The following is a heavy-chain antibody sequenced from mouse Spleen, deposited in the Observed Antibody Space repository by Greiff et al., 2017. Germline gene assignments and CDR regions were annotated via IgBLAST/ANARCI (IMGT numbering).Heavy chain of an antibody. CDR2: INPNYGTT. J-gene: IGHJ2*01. D-gene: IGHD4-1*01. Sequence: VQLKESGPELVKPGASVKISCKASGYSFTDYNMNWVKQSNGKSLEWIGVINPNYGTTSYNQKFKGKATLTVDQSSSTAYMQLNSLTSEDSAVYYCAREEENWDVGDFDYWGQGTTLTVSS. CDR3: AREEENWDVGDFDY. V-gene: IGHV1-39*01. CDR1: GYSFTDYN.